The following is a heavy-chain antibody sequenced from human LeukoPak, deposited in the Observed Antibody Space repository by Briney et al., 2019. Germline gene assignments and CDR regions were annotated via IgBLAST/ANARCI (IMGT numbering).Heavy chain of an antibody. Sequence: GGSLRLSCAASGFTFSSYAMNWVRQAPGKGLEWVSGISGIGGSTYYADSVKGRFTISRDNSKNALYLQMNSLRADDTAVYYCARHIIAAAHVDYWGQGTLVTVSS. V-gene: IGHV3-23*01. D-gene: IGHD6-13*01. CDR1: GFTFSSYA. CDR3: ARHIIAAAHVDY. CDR2: ISGIGGST. J-gene: IGHJ4*02.